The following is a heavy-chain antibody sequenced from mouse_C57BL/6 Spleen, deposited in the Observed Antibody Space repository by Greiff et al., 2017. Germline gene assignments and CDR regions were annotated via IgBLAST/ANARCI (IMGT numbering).Heavy chain of an antibody. D-gene: IGHD1-1*01. CDR1: GFTFSSYG. Sequence: EVHLVESGGDLVKPGGSLKLSCAASGFTFSSYGMSWVRQTPDKRLEWVATISSGGSYTYYPDSVKGRFTISRDNAKNTLYLQMSSLKSEDTAMYYCARHDYGSSYGWFAYWGQGTLVTVSA. J-gene: IGHJ3*01. CDR2: ISSGGSYT. CDR3: ARHDYGSSYGWFAY. V-gene: IGHV5-6*01.